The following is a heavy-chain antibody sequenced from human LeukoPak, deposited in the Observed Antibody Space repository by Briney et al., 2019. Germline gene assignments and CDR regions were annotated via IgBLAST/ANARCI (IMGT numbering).Heavy chain of an antibody. D-gene: IGHD3-22*01. CDR3: ARGYYGSSGYYPRYYYYMDV. CDR2: ISAYNGNT. V-gene: IGHV1-18*01. J-gene: IGHJ6*03. CDR1: GYTFTSYG. Sequence: GASVKVSCKASGYTFTSYGISWVRQAPGQGLEWVGWISAYNGNTNYAQKLQGRVTMTTDTSTSTAYMELRSLRSDDTAVYYCARGYYGSSGYYPRYYYYMDVWGKGTTVTVSS.